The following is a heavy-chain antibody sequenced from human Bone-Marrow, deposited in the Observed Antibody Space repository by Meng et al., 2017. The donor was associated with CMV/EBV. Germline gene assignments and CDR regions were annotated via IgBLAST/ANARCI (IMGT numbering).Heavy chain of an antibody. Sequence: QVELQQWGAGLLKASEALSLSCAVYGGSFSGYYWSWLRQPTGKGLEWIGEINHSGSTNYHPSLKSRVTISVDTSKNQFSLKLSSVTAADTAVYYCAREGHNSSGWSRWGQGTLVTVSS. J-gene: IGHJ4*02. CDR3: AREGHNSSGWSR. CDR2: INHSGST. V-gene: IGHV4-34*01. D-gene: IGHD6-19*01. CDR1: GGSFSGYY.